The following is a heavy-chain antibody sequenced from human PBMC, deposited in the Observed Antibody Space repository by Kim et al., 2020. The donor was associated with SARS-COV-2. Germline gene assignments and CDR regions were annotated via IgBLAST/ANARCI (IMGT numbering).Heavy chain of an antibody. CDR3: AVAVGGTPLFLYNGMDV. V-gene: IGHV4-34*01. J-gene: IGHJ6*02. CDR2: INQSGII. CDR1: GGSSTTYY. D-gene: IGHD2-15*01. Sequence: SETLSLTCGVSGGSSTTYYWSWIRQPPGKGLEWIGEINQSGIINYNPSLRSRITISKDTSKKQVSLKLTSVTAADTGVYFCAVAVGGTPLFLYNGMDVGGQGTTVTVSS.